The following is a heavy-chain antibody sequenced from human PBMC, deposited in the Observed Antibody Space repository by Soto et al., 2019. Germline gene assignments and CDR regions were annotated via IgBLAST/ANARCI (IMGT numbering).Heavy chain of an antibody. CDR3: ERDRGHYVWGISRNYGMEV. CDR2: IHYGGST. D-gene: IGHD3-16*02. V-gene: IGHV4-31*03. CDR1: VCSIISNNYY. Sequence: TXSLTCKFSVCSIISNNYYWGWVRQLPGNGLEGIGYIHYGGSTHYNPSLKSRLRISVDTSKNEFSLQLRSVTAADTAVYFCERDRGHYVWGISRNYGMEVWGQGTLVTVYS. J-gene: IGHJ6*02.